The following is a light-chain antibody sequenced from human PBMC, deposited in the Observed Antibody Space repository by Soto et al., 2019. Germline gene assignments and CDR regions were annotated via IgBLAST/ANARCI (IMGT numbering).Light chain of an antibody. CDR1: SGHSNYA. J-gene: IGLJ2*01. Sequence: QPVLTQSPSASASLGASVKLTCTLSSGHSNYAIAWHQQQPEKGPRYLMKLSSDGSHSKGDGIPDRFSGSSSGAERYLTISSLQSDDEADYYCQTWGTGIQVVFGGGTQLTVL. V-gene: IGLV4-69*01. CDR3: QTWGTGIQVV. CDR2: LSSDGSH.